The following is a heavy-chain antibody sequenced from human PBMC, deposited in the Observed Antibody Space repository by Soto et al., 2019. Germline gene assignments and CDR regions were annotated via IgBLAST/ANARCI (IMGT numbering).Heavy chain of an antibody. D-gene: IGHD3-22*01. Sequence: QVQLVESRGGVVQPGRSLRLSCAASGFTVSSYGMHWVRQAPGKGLEWVAVIWYDGSNKYYADSVKGRFTISRDNSKNTLYLQMNSLRAEDTAVYYCAAGRDSSVTHIWGQGTMVTVSS. J-gene: IGHJ3*02. CDR2: IWYDGSNK. CDR3: AAGRDSSVTHI. V-gene: IGHV3-33*01. CDR1: GFTVSSYG.